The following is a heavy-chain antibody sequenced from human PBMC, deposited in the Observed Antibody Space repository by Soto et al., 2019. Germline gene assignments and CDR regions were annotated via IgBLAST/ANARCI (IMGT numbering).Heavy chain of an antibody. CDR3: ARHGDTAMGYYYYGMDV. J-gene: IGHJ6*02. CDR1: GGSISSYY. D-gene: IGHD5-18*01. V-gene: IGHV4-59*08. Sequence: TSETLSLTCTVSGGSISSYYWSWIRQPPGKGLEWIGYIYYSGSTNYNPSLKSRVTISVDTSKNQFSLKLSSVTAADTAVYYCARHGDTAMGYYYYGMDVWGQGTTVTVSS. CDR2: IYYSGST.